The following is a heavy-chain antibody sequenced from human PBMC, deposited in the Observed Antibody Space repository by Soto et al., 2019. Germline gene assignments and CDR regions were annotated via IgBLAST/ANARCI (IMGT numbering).Heavy chain of an antibody. Sequence: ASVKVSCKASGYTFTSYAMHWVRQVPGQRLEWMGWINAGNGNTKYSQKLQGRVTITRDTSASTAYMELSSLGSEDTAVYYCARSGYSSSWYFDYWGQGTLVTVSS. CDR1: GYTFTSYA. V-gene: IGHV1-3*01. J-gene: IGHJ4*02. CDR3: ARSGYSSSWYFDY. D-gene: IGHD6-13*01. CDR2: INAGNGNT.